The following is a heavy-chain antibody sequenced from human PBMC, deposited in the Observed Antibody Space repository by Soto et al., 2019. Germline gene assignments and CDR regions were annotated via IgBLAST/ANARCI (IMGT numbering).Heavy chain of an antibody. CDR3: ASGLTGDGAFDI. D-gene: IGHD7-27*01. CDR1: GGSISSSNW. J-gene: IGHJ3*02. Sequence: SETLSLTCAVSGGSISSSNWWSWVRQPPGKGLEWIGEIYHSGSTNYNPSLKSRVTISVDKSKNHFSLKMSSVTAADTAVYYCASGLTGDGAFDIRGQGTMVTVSS. V-gene: IGHV4-4*02. CDR2: IYHSGST.